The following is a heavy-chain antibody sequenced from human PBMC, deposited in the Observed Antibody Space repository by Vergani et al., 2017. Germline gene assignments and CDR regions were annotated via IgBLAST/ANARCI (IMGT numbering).Heavy chain of an antibody. CDR3: ATLLTGGIDY. J-gene: IGHJ4*02. V-gene: IGHV4-59*08. CDR1: GGSISSYY. CDR2: TYYSGST. D-gene: IGHD3-16*01. Sequence: QVQLQESGPGLVKPSETLSLTCTVSGGSISSYYWSWIRQPPGKGLEWIGYTYYSGSTYYNPSLKSRVTISVDTSKTQFSLQLRSVTAADTAVYYCATLLTGGIDYWGQGTLVTVSS.